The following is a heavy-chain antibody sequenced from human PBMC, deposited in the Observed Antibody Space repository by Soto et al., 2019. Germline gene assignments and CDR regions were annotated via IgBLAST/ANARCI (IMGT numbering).Heavy chain of an antibody. CDR3: ARVTYYHGSGSYNYFDH. J-gene: IGHJ4*02. D-gene: IGHD3-10*01. V-gene: IGHV4-34*01. CDR2: INHSGNT. Sequence: QVQLQQWGAGLLKPSETLSLTCAVYGGSLSGYYWSWIRQPPGTGLEWIGEINHSGNTNYNPSLKSRVTSSLDTSKNQFSLKLSSVPAADTAGYYCARVTYYHGSGSYNYFDHWGQGTLVTVSS. CDR1: GGSLSGYY.